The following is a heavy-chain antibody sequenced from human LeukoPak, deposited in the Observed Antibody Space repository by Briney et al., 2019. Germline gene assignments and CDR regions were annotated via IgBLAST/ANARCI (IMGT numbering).Heavy chain of an antibody. J-gene: IGHJ4*02. CDR2: IASDGSST. V-gene: IGHV3-74*01. Sequence: GGSLRLSCAASGFTFSSYWMNWVRQAPGKGLVWVSRIASDGSSTTYADSVKGRFSISRDNAKHTLYLQMKSLRVEDTAVYYCARGRPHGNDYWGQGTLVTVSS. CDR1: GFTFSSYW. D-gene: IGHD4-23*01. CDR3: ARGRPHGNDY.